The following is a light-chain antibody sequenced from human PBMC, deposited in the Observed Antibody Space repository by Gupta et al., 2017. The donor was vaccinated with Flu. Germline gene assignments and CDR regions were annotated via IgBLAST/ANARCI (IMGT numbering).Light chain of an antibody. V-gene: IGKV1-39*01. J-gene: IGKJ1*01. CDR1: QSIGSY. CDR3: QQSYNFPQT. CDR2: DAS. Sequence: IKMIQSPSSLSASVGDRVTITSRTSQSIGSYLTWYQQKPGKAPKFLIYDASTLQSGVPSRFSGSGYGTDFTLTISSRQPEDFAAYYCQQSYNFPQTFGQGTKVEV.